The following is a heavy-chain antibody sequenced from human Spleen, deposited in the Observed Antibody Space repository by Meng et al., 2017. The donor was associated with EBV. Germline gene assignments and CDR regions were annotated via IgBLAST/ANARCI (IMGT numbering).Heavy chain of an antibody. J-gene: IGHJ5*02. V-gene: IGHV4-39*01. CDR2: VHYTGST. D-gene: IGHD6-19*01. CDR1: XDSISSFYY. CDR3: ARPFPSWQSPRLDPFGA. Sequence: QLQLRESGPGQVKPSETLSLTCTXSXDSISSFYYWGWIRQPPGRGLEWIGSVHYTGSTYYSPSLKSRVTVSVDTSKNQFSLRLTSVTAADTAVYYCARPFPSWQSPRLDPFGAWGQGTLVTVSS.